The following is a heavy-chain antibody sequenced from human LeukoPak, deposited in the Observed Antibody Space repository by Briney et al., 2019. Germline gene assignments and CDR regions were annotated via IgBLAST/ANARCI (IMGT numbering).Heavy chain of an antibody. D-gene: IGHD3-16*01. CDR2: ISSSSSYT. CDR1: GFTFSDYY. J-gene: IGHJ4*02. CDR3: ARDLRYFDY. V-gene: IGHV3-11*05. Sequence: KPGGSLRLSCAASGFTFSDYYMSWIRQAPGRGLEWVSYISSSSSYTNYADCVKGRFTISRDNAKNSLYLQMNSLRAEDTAVYYCARDLRYFDYWGQGTLVTVSS.